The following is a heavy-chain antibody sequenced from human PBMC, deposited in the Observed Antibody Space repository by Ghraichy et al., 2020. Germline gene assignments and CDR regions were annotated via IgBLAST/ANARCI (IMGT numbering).Heavy chain of an antibody. D-gene: IGHD3-22*01. V-gene: IGHV1-8*01. J-gene: IGHJ4*02. CDR3: ARGRNYYDSRAMRY. Sequence: ASVKVSCKASGYTFTSYDINWVRQATGQGLEWMGWMNPNSGNTGYAQKFQGRVTMTRNTSISTAYMELSSLRSEDTAVYYCARGRNYYDSRAMRYWGQGTLVTVSS. CDR2: MNPNSGNT. CDR1: GYTFTSYD.